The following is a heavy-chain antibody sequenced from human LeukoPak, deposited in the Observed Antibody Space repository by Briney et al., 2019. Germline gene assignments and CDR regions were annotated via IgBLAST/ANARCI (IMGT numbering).Heavy chain of an antibody. CDR1: GFTFSSYA. CDR3: AKGSSRITIFGVRRAGFDY. D-gene: IGHD3-3*01. Sequence: GGSLRLSCAASGFTFSSYAMSWVRQAPGKGLEWVSAISGSGGSTYCADSVKGRFTISRDNSKNTLYLQMNSLRAEDTAVYYCAKGSSRITIFGVRRAGFDYWGQGTLVTVSS. V-gene: IGHV3-23*01. CDR2: ISGSGGST. J-gene: IGHJ4*02.